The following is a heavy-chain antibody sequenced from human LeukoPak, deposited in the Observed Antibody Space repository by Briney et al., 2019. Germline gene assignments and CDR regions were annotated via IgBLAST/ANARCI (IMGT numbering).Heavy chain of an antibody. V-gene: IGHV3-23*01. D-gene: IGHD2-8*02. CDR2: ISGSGGST. J-gene: IGHJ4*02. CDR1: GFTFSSYA. CDR3: ATYRQVLLPFES. Sequence: GGSLRLSCAASGFTFSSYAMSWVRQAPGKGLEWVSAISGSGGSTYYADSVKGRFTISRDNSKSTLSLQMNGLRAEDTAIYYCATYRQVLLPFESWGQGTLVTVSS.